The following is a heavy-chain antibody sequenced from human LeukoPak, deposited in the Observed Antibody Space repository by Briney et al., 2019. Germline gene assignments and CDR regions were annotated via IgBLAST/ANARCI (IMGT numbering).Heavy chain of an antibody. CDR2: LSGSGATT. J-gene: IGHJ4*02. V-gene: IGHV3-23*01. CDR1: GFTFSNYA. CDR3: AKPWSTTNVVATAFDS. Sequence: GGALRLSCAASGFTFSNYAMSWGRQAPGKGLEWVSALSGSGATTYYADSVKGRFTISRDTSQNTLYLQMNSLRAEDTAVYYCAKPWSTTNVVATAFDSWGQGTLVTVSS. D-gene: IGHD1-26*01.